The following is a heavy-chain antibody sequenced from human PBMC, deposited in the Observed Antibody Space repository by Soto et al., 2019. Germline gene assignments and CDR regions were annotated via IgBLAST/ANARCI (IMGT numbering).Heavy chain of an antibody. V-gene: IGHV3-9*01. CDR2: ISWNSGNI. CDR3: ASGLSAVTSYLDY. CDR1: GFTFDDYV. D-gene: IGHD2-21*02. J-gene: IGHJ4*02. Sequence: EVQLVESGGGLVQPGRSLRLSCVASGFTFDDYVMHWVRQVPGKGLEWVSGISWNSGNIDYADSVKGRFTISRDNAMNSLYLLMHSLRPEDTALYYCASGLSAVTSYLDYWGQGTLVTVS.